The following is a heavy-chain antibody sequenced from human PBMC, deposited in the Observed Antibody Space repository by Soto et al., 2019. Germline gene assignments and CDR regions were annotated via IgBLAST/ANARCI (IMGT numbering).Heavy chain of an antibody. D-gene: IGHD3-22*01. J-gene: IGHJ4*02. CDR1: GFTFSSYW. V-gene: IGHV3-7*01. Sequence: EVQLVESGGGLVQPGGSLRLSCAASGFTFSSYWMSWVRQAPGKGLEWVANIKQGGSEKYYVDSVKGRFTISRDNAKNSLYLQMNSLRAEDTAVYYCARDRFYYDSSGYLYYFDYWGQGTLVTVSS. CDR3: ARDRFYYDSSGYLYYFDY. CDR2: IKQGGSEK.